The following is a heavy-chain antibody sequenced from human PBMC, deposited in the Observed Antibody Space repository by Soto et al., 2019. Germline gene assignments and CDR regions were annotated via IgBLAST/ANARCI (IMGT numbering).Heavy chain of an antibody. J-gene: IGHJ3*02. Sequence: VASVKVSCKASGYTFTSYYMHWVRQAPGQGLEWMGIINPSGGSTSYAQKFQGRVTMTRDTSTSTVYMELSSLRSEDTAVYYCARDRTRITMIVVVRAFDIWGQGTMVTVSS. D-gene: IGHD3-22*01. V-gene: IGHV1-46*01. CDR3: ARDRTRITMIVVVRAFDI. CDR1: GYTFTSYY. CDR2: INPSGGST.